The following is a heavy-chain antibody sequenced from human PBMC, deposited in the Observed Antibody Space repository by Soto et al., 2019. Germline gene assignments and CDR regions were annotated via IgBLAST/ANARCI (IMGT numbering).Heavy chain of an antibody. Sequence: PSETLSLTCAVYGGSFSGYYWSWIRQPPGKGLEWIGEINHSGSTNYNPPLKSRVTISVDTSKNQFSLKLSSVTAADTAVYYCARGQVRVYYYYGMDVWGQGTTVTVSS. CDR1: GGSFSGYY. CDR3: ARGQVRVYYYYGMDV. CDR2: INHSGST. J-gene: IGHJ6*02. V-gene: IGHV4-34*01.